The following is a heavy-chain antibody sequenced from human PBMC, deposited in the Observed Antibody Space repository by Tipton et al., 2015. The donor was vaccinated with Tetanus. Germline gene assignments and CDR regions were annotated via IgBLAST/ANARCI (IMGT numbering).Heavy chain of an antibody. CDR2: IVVGSGNT. Sequence: QSGAEVKKPGTSVKVSCKASGFTFTSSAVQWVRQARGQRLEWIGWIVVGSGNTNYAQKFQERVTITRDMSTSTAYMELSSLRSEDTAVYYCAALEGTGDRSYFDYWGQGTLVTVSS. CDR3: AALEGTGDRSYFDY. CDR1: GFTFTSSA. J-gene: IGHJ4*02. V-gene: IGHV1-58*01. D-gene: IGHD7-27*01.